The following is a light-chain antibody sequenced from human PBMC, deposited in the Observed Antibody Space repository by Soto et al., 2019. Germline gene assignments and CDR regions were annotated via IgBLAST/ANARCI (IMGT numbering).Light chain of an antibody. V-gene: IGKV1-5*03. CDR3: QQYNRYYEA. CDR2: KAS. CDR1: QTISSW. J-gene: IGKJ1*01. Sequence: DIQMTQSPSTLSGSVGDRVTITCRASQTISSWFAWYQQKPGKDPKLLIYKASTLKSGVPSRFSGIGCVQQLTLTITTLQPDDFATYHCQQYNRYYEALGQGATV.